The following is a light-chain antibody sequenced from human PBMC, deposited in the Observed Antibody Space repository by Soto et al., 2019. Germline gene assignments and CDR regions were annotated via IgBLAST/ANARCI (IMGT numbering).Light chain of an antibody. Sequence: QSALTQPPSASGSPGQSVTISCTGTSSDVGGYNYVSWYQQHPGKAPKLLIYEVTERPSGVPDRFSGSKSGNTASLTVSGLQAEDEADYYCCSFSMSGEIFGGGTKLTVL. V-gene: IGLV2-8*01. CDR3: CSFSMSGEI. J-gene: IGLJ2*01. CDR1: SSDVGGYNY. CDR2: EVT.